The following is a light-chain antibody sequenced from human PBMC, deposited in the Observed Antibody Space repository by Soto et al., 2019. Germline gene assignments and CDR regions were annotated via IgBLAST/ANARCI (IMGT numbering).Light chain of an antibody. CDR1: QSMSSW. V-gene: IGKV1-5*01. CDR3: QQYNTFLFT. Sequence: DIQMTQSPSTLSASVGDRVTITCRASQSMSSWLAWYQQKPGKAPKLLIYDASSLESGVPSRFSGSGSGTEFTLTISSLQPDDFATYYFQQYNTFLFTFAPGTKVDI. J-gene: IGKJ3*01. CDR2: DAS.